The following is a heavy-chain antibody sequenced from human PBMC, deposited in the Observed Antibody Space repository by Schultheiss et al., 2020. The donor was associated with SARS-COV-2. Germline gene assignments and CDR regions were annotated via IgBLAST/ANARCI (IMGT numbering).Heavy chain of an antibody. Sequence: SETLSLTCAVYGGSFSGYYWGWIRQPPGKGLEWIGEINHSGSTNYNPSLKSRVTISVDTSKNQFSLKLSSVTAADTAVYYCARHLTPGTPSNSFDPWGQGTLVTVSS. V-gene: IGHV4-34*01. D-gene: IGHD1-1*01. CDR3: ARHLTPGTPSNSFDP. J-gene: IGHJ5*02. CDR2: INHSGST. CDR1: GGSFSGYY.